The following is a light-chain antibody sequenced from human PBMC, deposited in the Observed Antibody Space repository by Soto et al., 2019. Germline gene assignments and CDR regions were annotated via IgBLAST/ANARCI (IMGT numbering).Light chain of an antibody. V-gene: IGLV2-14*01. J-gene: IGLJ1*01. CDR2: DVS. Sequence: QSVLTQPASVSGSPGQSITISCTGTSSDVGGYNYVSRYQQHPGKAPKLMIYDVSNRPSGVSNRFSGSESGNTASLTISGLQAEDEAYYYCSSYTSSSTLLYVSGTVTKVNVL. CDR3: SSYTSSSTLLYV. CDR1: SSDVGGYNY.